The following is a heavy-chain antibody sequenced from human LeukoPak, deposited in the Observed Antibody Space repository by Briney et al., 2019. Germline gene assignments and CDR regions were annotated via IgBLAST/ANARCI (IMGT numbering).Heavy chain of an antibody. CDR1: GGSIISHY. CDR3: ARSRHSEYHYDAGGYPRNWFDS. V-gene: IGHV4-4*07. J-gene: IGHJ5*01. CDR2: IYCSGST. D-gene: IGHD3-22*01. Sequence: TSETLSLTCSVSGGSIISHYWTWIRQPAGKGLEWIGRIYCSGSTNYSPSLKSRVTMSVDTSKNQFSLKLTSVTAADTAVYYCARSRHSEYHYDAGGYPRNWFDSWGQGTQVTVSA.